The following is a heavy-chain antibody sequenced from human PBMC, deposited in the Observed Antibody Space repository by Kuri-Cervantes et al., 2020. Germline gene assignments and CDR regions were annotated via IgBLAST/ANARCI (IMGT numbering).Heavy chain of an antibody. J-gene: IGHJ4*02. CDR3: ARSDSSSWDRGFYFDY. V-gene: IGHV3-73*01. CDR2: IRSKANSYAT. CDR1: GFTFSGSA. D-gene: IGHD6-13*01. Sequence: GESLKISCAASGFTFSGSAMHWVRQASGKGLEWVGRIRSKANSYATAYAASVKGRFTISRDDSKSTAYLQMNSLRAEDTAVYYCARSDSSSWDRGFYFDYWGQGTLVTVSS.